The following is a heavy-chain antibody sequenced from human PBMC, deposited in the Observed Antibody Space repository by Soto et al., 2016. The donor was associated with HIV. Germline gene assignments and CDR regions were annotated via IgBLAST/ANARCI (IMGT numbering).Heavy chain of an antibody. V-gene: IGHV3-15*01. CDR1: GFSFSDAW. CDR2: IKSKTDGGTT. D-gene: IGHD5-12*01. Sequence: EVQLVESGGGLVKPGGSLRLSCAASGFSFSDAWMSWVRQAPGKGLEWVDRIKSKTDGGTTDYAAPVKGRFTISRDDSKNTLYLQMNSLKTEDTAVYYCSTVVAWSLFDYWGQGTLVTVSS. J-gene: IGHJ4*02. CDR3: STVVAWSLFDY.